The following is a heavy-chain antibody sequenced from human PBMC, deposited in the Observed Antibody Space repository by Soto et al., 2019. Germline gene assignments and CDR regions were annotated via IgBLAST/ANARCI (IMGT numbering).Heavy chain of an antibody. CDR1: GYSFPTYW. V-gene: IGHV5-51*01. J-gene: IGHJ3*02. D-gene: IGHD3-3*01. Sequence: PGESLKISCKGSGYSFPTYWLAWVRQTPGRGLEYMGIIYPGDSDSRYSPAFQGQVTISADKSINTAYLQWTSLKASDTAIYYCARSRASTPRLEDPFDIWGQGTMVTVSS. CDR2: IYPGDSDS. CDR3: ARSRASTPRLEDPFDI.